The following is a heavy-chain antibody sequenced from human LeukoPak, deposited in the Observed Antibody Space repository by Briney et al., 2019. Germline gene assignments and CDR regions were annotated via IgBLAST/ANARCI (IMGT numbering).Heavy chain of an antibody. V-gene: IGHV1-46*01. D-gene: IGHD3-10*01. CDR1: GYIFTSYY. CDR3: ARDWSLSITMVRGVIGY. CDR2: INPSGGSI. Sequence: ASVKVSCKASGYIFTSYYMYWVRQAPGQGLEWMGIINPSGGSIRYAQKFQGRVTMTRDTSTSTVYMELSSLRSEDTAVYYCARDWSLSITMVRGVIGYRGQGTLVTVSS. J-gene: IGHJ4*02.